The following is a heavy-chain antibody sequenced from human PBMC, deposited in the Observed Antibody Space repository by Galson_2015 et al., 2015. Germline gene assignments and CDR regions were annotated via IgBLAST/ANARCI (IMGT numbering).Heavy chain of an antibody. Sequence: SLRLSCAASGFTFGNFGMHWVRQAPGKGLEWVAVTSHDGGRKYYADSVKGRFTLSRDNSKNTLYLQMNSLRPEDTAVYYCAKDFPILTIVGSTAGYFDRWGRGTLVTVSS. D-gene: IGHD1-26*01. CDR3: AKDFPILTIVGSTAGYFDR. CDR2: TSHDGGRK. CDR1: GFTFGNFG. V-gene: IGHV3-30*18. J-gene: IGHJ2*01.